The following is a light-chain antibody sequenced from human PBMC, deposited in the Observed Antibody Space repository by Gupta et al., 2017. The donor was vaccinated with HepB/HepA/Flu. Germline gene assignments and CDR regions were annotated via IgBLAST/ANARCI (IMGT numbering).Light chain of an antibody. V-gene: IGKV1-39*01. CDR3: QQSYSSPT. J-gene: IGKJ5*01. Sequence: DNQMTQSPPSLSASLGDRVTITCRASQSIITYLNWYQQKPGKAPKLLIYSTSSLQSGVPSRFSGSGSETDFTLTITSLQPEDFATYYCQQSYSSPTFGQGTRLEIK. CDR2: STS. CDR1: QSIITY.